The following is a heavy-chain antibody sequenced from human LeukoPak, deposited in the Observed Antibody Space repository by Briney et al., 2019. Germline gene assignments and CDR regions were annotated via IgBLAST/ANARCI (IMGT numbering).Heavy chain of an antibody. D-gene: IGHD4-11*01. CDR1: GFTFSSYA. Sequence: GGSLRLSCAASGFTFSSYAMSWVRQAPGKGLEWVSAISGSGGSTYYADSVKGRFTISRDNSKYTLYLQMNSLRAEDTAVYYCAKDRRGTVTYFDYWGQGTLVTVSS. CDR2: ISGSGGST. CDR3: AKDRRGTVTYFDY. J-gene: IGHJ4*02. V-gene: IGHV3-23*01.